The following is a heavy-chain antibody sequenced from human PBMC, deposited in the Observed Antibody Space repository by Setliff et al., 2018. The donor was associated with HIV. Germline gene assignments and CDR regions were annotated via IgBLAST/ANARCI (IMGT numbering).Heavy chain of an antibody. D-gene: IGHD3-16*01. CDR3: AKVGDNAAGLDY. V-gene: IGHV7-4-1*02. CDR1: NYILTSYH. J-gene: IGHJ4*02. Sequence: ASVKVSCKASNYILTSYHMIWVRQAPGQGLEWMGWINTKTGDPTYAQGFPGRFVFSLDTSLTTAFLQINSLKAGDTAMYYCAKVGDNAAGLDYWGQGTMVTVSS. CDR2: INTKTGDP.